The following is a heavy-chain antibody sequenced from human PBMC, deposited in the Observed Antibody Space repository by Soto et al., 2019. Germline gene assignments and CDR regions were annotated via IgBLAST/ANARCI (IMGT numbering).Heavy chain of an antibody. CDR3: AGSFGVPGYYYYYGRGV. CDR1: GGTFSSYA. V-gene: IGHV1-69*12. D-gene: IGHD3-3*01. Sequence: QVQLVQSGAEVKKPGSSVKVSCKASGGTFSSYAISWVRQAPGQGLEWMGGIIPIFGTANYAQTFQGRVTITADETTSTAYMELSSLRSEDTAVYYCAGSFGVPGYYYYYGRGVWGQGTTVTVSS. J-gene: IGHJ6*02. CDR2: IIPIFGTA.